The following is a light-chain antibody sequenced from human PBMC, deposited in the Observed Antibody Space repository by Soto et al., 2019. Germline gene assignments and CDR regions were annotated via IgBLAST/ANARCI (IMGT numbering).Light chain of an antibody. CDR1: QSIKNW. CDR2: KAS. Sequence: DIQMTQSPSTLSASVGDRVTITCRASQSIKNWLAWYQQKPGEAPKLLIYKASTLESGVPSRFSGSGSGTDFTFTISSLQPEDIATYYCQQYDNLLTFGGGTKVEIK. J-gene: IGKJ4*01. V-gene: IGKV1-5*03. CDR3: QQYDNLLT.